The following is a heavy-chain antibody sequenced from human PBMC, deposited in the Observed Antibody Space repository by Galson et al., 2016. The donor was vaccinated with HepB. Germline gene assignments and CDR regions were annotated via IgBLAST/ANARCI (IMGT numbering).Heavy chain of an antibody. J-gene: IGHJ4*02. D-gene: IGHD5/OR15-5a*01. CDR2: INPDNGDT. Sequence: SVKVSCKASGYIFSAYAIHWVRQAPGQSLEWMGYINPDNGDTKYSQNFQGRVTFTKDTSATTTFMDLTSLTFEDTAVYYCTRRNKGTLYEPYDSWGQGTLVSVSS. CDR3: TRRNKGTLYEPYDS. CDR1: GYIFSAYA. V-gene: IGHV1-3*01.